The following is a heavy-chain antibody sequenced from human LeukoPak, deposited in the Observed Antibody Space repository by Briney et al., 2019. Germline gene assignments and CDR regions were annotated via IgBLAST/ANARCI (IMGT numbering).Heavy chain of an antibody. CDR3: ARHTGNYYGHSYYGMDV. D-gene: IGHD3-10*01. CDR2: IYYSGST. Sequence: PSETLSLTCTVSGGSISSGGYYWSWIRQHPGKGLEWIGYIYYSGSTYYNPSLKSRVTISVDTSKNQFSLKLSSVTAADTAVYYCARHTGNYYGHSYYGMDVWGQGTTVTVSS. J-gene: IGHJ6*02. CDR1: GGSISSGGYY. V-gene: IGHV4-31*03.